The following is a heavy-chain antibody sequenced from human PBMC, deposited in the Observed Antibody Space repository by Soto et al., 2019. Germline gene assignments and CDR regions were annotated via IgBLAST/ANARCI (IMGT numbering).Heavy chain of an antibody. J-gene: IGHJ4*02. CDR1: GFMFGSYW. CDR2: IKRDGSEK. D-gene: IGHD4-17*01. V-gene: IGHV3-7*03. Sequence: EVQLVESGGGLVQPGGSLRLSYTASGFMFGSYWMTWVRHVPGKGLQWVANIKRDGSEKYYVDFVKGRFTISRDNADNSVFLDMNNLRVDDTATYYCARVRATDYEIDYWGQGALVTVSS. CDR3: ARVRATDYEIDY.